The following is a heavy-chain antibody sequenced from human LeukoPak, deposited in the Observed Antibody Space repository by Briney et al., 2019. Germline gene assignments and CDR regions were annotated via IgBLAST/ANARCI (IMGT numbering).Heavy chain of an antibody. CDR3: ARDSSGYYFDDAFDI. Sequence: GGYLRLSCAASGFTFSSYAMHWVRQAPGKGLEWVAVISYDGSNKYYADSVKGRFTISRDNSKNTLYLQMNSLRAEDTAVYYCARDSSGYYFDDAFDIWGQGTMVTVSS. V-gene: IGHV3-30-3*01. D-gene: IGHD3-22*01. CDR1: GFTFSSYA. CDR2: ISYDGSNK. J-gene: IGHJ3*02.